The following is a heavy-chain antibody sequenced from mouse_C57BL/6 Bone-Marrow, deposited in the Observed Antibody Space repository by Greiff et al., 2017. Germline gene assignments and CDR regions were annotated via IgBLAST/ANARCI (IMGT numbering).Heavy chain of an antibody. J-gene: IGHJ1*03. Sequence: QVHVKQPGAELVKPGASVKLSCKASGYTFTSYWMQWVKQRPGQGLEWIGEIDPSDSYTNYNQKFKGKATLTVDTSSSTAYMQLSSLTSEDSAVYYCARVITTVVARYFDVWGTGTTVTVFS. CDR3: ARVITTVVARYFDV. CDR1: GYTFTSYW. D-gene: IGHD1-1*01. CDR2: IDPSDSYT. V-gene: IGHV1-50*01.